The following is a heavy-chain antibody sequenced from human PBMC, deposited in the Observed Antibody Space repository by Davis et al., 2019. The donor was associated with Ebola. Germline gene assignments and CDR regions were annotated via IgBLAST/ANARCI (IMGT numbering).Heavy chain of an antibody. J-gene: IGHJ4*02. CDR1: GFTFSSYW. D-gene: IGHD6-6*01. CDR2: IKQDGSEK. Sequence: PGGSLRLSCAASGFTFSSYWMRWVRQAPGKGLEWVANIKQDGSEKSYVDSVKGRFTISRDNAQTSLYLQMNSLRAEDTAVYYCARSGYSSSSRRPLGYWGQGTLVTVSS. V-gene: IGHV3-7*01. CDR3: ARSGYSSSSRRPLGY.